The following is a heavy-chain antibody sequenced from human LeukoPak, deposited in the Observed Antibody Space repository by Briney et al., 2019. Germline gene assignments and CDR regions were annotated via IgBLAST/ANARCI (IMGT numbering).Heavy chain of an antibody. D-gene: IGHD3-9*01. V-gene: IGHV3-21*01. J-gene: IGHJ4*02. CDR3: AKDLFDFDWLAIDY. Sequence: GGSLRLSCAASGFTFSSYSMNWVRQAPGKGLEWVSSISSSSSYIYYADSVKGRFTISRDNAKNSLYLQMNSLRVEDTAVYYCAKDLFDFDWLAIDYWGQGTLVTVSS. CDR2: ISSSSSYI. CDR1: GFTFSSYS.